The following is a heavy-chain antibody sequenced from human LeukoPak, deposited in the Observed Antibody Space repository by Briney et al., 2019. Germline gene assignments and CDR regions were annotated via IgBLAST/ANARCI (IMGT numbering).Heavy chain of an antibody. CDR3: AKDAPVNIVVVPAANS. V-gene: IGHV3-23*01. CDR2: ISGSGGST. D-gene: IGHD2-2*01. CDR1: GFTFSSYA. Sequence: GGSLRLSCAASGFTFSSYAMSWVRQAPGKGLEWVSAISGSGGSTYYADSVKGRFTISRDNSKNPLYLQMNSLRAEDTAVYYCAKDAPVNIVVVPAANSWGQGTLVTVSS. J-gene: IGHJ4*02.